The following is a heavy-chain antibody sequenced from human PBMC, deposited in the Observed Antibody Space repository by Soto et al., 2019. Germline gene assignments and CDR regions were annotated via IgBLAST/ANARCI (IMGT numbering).Heavy chain of an antibody. CDR2: ISNTGGGT. V-gene: IGHV3-23*01. J-gene: IGHJ5*02. D-gene: IGHD3-22*01. Sequence: SLRLSCAASGVTISSYAMNWVRQAPGKGLEWVSTISNTGGGTFYAGSVRGRFTISRDNSNNTLYLQMHRLRADDSAIHFCAVGRHKTSGSNTWFDPWGRGTQVTVSS. CDR3: AVGRHKTSGSNTWFDP. CDR1: GVTISSYA.